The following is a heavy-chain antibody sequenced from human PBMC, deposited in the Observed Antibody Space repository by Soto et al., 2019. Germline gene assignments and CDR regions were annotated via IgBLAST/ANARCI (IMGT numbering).Heavy chain of an antibody. CDR2: ISHTGST. CDR3: ARYGDDHFYGMDV. CDR1: GGSXXSSNX. V-gene: IGHV4-4*02. Sequence: PXLXXPSGXLSLXCAVSGGSXXSSNXWXXXXQPPGKGLEWIGEISHTGSTNYSPSXKXRXXIXXXXXXXXFSLKVTSATAADTAFYYCARYGDDHFYGMDVWGQXTTVTVSS. D-gene: IGHD7-27*01. J-gene: IGHJ6*02.